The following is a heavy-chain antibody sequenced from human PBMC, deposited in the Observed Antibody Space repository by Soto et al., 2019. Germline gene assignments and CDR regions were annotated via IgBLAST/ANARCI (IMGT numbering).Heavy chain of an antibody. J-gene: IGHJ6*02. CDR2: ISGSGGST. Sequence: EVQLLESGGGLVQPGWSLRLSCAASGFTFSSYAMSWVRQAPGKGLEWVSAISGSGGSTYYADSVKGRFTISRDNSRNPLYLQMNSLRAEDTAVYYCAKAGGIVVVPAAIMGMDVWGQGTTVTVSS. CDR1: GFTFSSYA. D-gene: IGHD2-2*01. V-gene: IGHV3-23*01. CDR3: AKAGGIVVVPAAIMGMDV.